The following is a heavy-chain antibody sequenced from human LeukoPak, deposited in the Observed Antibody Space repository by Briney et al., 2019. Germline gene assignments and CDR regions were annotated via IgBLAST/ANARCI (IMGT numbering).Heavy chain of an antibody. J-gene: IGHJ6*02. CDR2: IYHSGST. CDR3: AAGGVVRMDV. D-gene: IGHD2-2*01. CDR1: GGSISSGGYS. V-gene: IGHV4-30-2*01. Sequence: SQTLSLTCAVSGGSISSGGYSWSWIRQPPGKGLEWIGYIYHSGSTSYNPSLKSRVTISVDRSKNQFSLKLSSVTAADTAVYYCAAGGVVRMDVWGQGTTVTVSS.